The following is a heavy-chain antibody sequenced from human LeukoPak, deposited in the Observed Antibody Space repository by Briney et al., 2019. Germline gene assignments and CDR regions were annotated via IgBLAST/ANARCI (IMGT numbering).Heavy chain of an antibody. Sequence: PSETLSLTCTVSGGSISTYYWSWIRQPPGKGLEWIGYIYYSGSTDYNPSLKSRVTISVDTSKNQFSLRLTSVTAADTAVYYCARLIVLMVYATDYFDYWGQGTLVTVSS. V-gene: IGHV4-59*01. D-gene: IGHD2-8*01. CDR2: IYYSGST. J-gene: IGHJ4*02. CDR1: GGSISTYY. CDR3: ARLIVLMVYATDYFDY.